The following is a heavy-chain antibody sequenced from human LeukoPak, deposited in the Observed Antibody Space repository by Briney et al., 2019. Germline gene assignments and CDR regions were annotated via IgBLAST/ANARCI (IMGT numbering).Heavy chain of an antibody. Sequence: GGSLRLSCAASGFTFSSYAMHWVRQAPGKGLEWVAVISYDGSNKYYADSVKGRFTISRDNSKNTLYLQMNSLRAEDTAVYYCARDGGTTGYYYYYMDVWGKGTTVTVSS. V-gene: IGHV3-30*04. D-gene: IGHD1-1*01. CDR3: ARDGGTTGYYYYYMDV. CDR2: ISYDGSNK. J-gene: IGHJ6*03. CDR1: GFTFSSYA.